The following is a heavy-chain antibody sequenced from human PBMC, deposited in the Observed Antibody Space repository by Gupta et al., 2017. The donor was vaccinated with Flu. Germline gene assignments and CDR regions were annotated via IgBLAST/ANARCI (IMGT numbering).Heavy chain of an antibody. Sequence: QVQLQESGPGLVKPSETLSLTCTVSGGPIRDFYWSWIRQPPGTGLEWIGHVYYTGNTKHNPSLKSRVTMSVDMSKSQVSLRLTSVTAADTAVYYCASTILGATGDDYYYQYMDVWGKGTTVTVSS. J-gene: IGHJ6*03. V-gene: IGHV4-59*01. CDR3: ASTILGATGDDYYYQYMDV. CDR2: VYYTGNT. CDR1: GGPIRDFY. D-gene: IGHD1-26*01.